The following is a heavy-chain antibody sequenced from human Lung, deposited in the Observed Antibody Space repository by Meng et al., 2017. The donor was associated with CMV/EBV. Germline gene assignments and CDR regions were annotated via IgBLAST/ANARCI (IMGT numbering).Heavy chain of an antibody. CDR2: IYHSGST. CDR1: GGYISSSNW. D-gene: IGHD2-21*02. CDR3: ARVVTALWGYYFDY. Sequence: QAHVQESGPALVKPSGTLSLTCAVSGGYISSSNWWSWVRQPPGKGLEWIGEIYHSGSTNYNPSLKSRVTISVDKSKNQFSLKLSSVTAADTAVYYCARVVTALWGYYFDYWGQGTMVTVSS. J-gene: IGHJ4*02. V-gene: IGHV4-4*02.